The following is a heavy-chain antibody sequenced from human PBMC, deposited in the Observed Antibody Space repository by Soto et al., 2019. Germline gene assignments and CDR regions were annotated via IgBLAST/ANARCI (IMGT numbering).Heavy chain of an antibody. CDR3: AREGPVVTMIGGYGPMDV. J-gene: IGHJ6*02. D-gene: IGHD3-10*01. CDR1: GYTFTSYA. Sequence: QVQLVQSGAEEKKPGASVKVSCKASGYTFTSYAMHWVRQAPGQRLEWMGWISAGNGNTKYSQKFQGRVTITRDTSASTAYMDLSSLRAEDTAVYYCAREGPVVTMIGGYGPMDVWGQGTTVTVSS. CDR2: ISAGNGNT. V-gene: IGHV1-3*05.